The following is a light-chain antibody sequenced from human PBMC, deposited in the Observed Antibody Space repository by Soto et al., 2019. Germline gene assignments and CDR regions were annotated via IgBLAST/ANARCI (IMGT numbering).Light chain of an antibody. CDR1: ITDVGSSNY. Sequence: QSALTQPASVSGSPGQSITISCTGTITDVGSSNYVSWYKQHPGKAPKLMIYDVSNRPSGVSNRFSGSKSGNTASLTISGLQAEDEADYYGSSYTTTSTWVFGGGTKLTVL. V-gene: IGLV2-14*01. CDR2: DVS. J-gene: IGLJ2*01. CDR3: SSYTTTSTWV.